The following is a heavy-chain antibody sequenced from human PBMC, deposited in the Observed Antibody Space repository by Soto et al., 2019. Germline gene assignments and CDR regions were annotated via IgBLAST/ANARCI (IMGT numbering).Heavy chain of an antibody. CDR2: LYSTSST. Sequence: PXETLALTCTVSGVSVTSYYWSWIRQPAGKGLEWIGHLYSTSSTNYNPSLKSRVTMSVDTSKNQFSLRVSSVTAADTAVYYCARAIDDYYFDSWGQGTMVTV. J-gene: IGHJ4*02. CDR3: ARAIDDYYFDS. D-gene: IGHD4-17*01. V-gene: IGHV4-4*07. CDR1: GVSVTSYY.